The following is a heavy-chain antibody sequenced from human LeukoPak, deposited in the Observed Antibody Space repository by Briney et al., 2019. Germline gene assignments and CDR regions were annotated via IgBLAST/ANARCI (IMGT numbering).Heavy chain of an antibody. V-gene: IGHV3-33*01. D-gene: IGHD5-12*01. CDR1: GFTFSSYG. Sequence: GGSLRLSCAASGFTFSSYGMHWVRQAPGKGLEWAAVIWYDGSNKYYADSVKGRFTISRDNSKNTLYLQMNSLRAEDTAVYYCARDLVATITYYGMDVWGQGTTVTVSS. CDR2: IWYDGSNK. CDR3: ARDLVATITYYGMDV. J-gene: IGHJ6*02.